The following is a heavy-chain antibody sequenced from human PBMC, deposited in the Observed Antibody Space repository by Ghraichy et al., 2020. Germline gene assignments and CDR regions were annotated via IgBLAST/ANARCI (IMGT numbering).Heavy chain of an antibody. CDR1: GGSISSSNW. CDR3: ARTPPATITGASNWFDP. CDR2: IYHSGST. V-gene: IGHV4-4*02. J-gene: IGHJ5*02. Sequence: SETLSLTCAVSGGSISSSNWWSWVRQPPGKGLEWIGEIYHSGSTNYNPSLKSRVTISVDKSKNQFSLKLSSVTAADTAVYYCARTPPATITGASNWFDPWGQGTLVTVSS. D-gene: IGHD1-7*01.